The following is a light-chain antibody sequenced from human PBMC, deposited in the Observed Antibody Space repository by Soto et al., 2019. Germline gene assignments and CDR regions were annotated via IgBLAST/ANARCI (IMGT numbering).Light chain of an antibody. CDR2: DAS. V-gene: IGKV3-11*01. J-gene: IGKJ1*01. CDR3: QQRNDWA. Sequence: EIVLTQAPATLSLSPGERATLSCRASQRVSSYLAWYQQKPGQAPRLLIYDASNRATGIPARFNGSGSGTDFTLTISSLEPEDFAVYYCQQRNDWAFGQGTKVEIK. CDR1: QRVSSY.